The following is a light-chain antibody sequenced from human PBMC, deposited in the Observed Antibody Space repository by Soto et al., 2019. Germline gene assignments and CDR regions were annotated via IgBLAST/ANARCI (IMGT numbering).Light chain of an antibody. Sequence: EIVMTQSPATLSVSPGERATLSCRASQSVSSNLAWYQQKPGQAPRLLIYGASTRATGIPARFSDSGSGTEFTLTISSLQSEDVAVYYCQQYNNWPPLYTFGQGTKLEIK. CDR1: QSVSSN. J-gene: IGKJ2*01. CDR3: QQYNNWPPLYT. CDR2: GAS. V-gene: IGKV3-15*01.